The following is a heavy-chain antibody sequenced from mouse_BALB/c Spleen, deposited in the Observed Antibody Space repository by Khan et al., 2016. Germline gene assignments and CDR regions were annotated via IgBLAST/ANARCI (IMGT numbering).Heavy chain of an antibody. V-gene: IGHV3-8*02. CDR2: ISYSGNT. D-gene: IGHD2-14*01. Sequence: EVQLQESGPSLAKPSQTLSLTCSVTGDSITSGYWNWIRKFPGNRLEYMGYISYSGNTYYNPFLKSRISITRDTSKNQHSLQLISVTTEDTATYYCASANRNDAWFAYWGQGTLVTVSA. CDR3: ASANRNDAWFAY. CDR1: GDSITSGY. J-gene: IGHJ3*01.